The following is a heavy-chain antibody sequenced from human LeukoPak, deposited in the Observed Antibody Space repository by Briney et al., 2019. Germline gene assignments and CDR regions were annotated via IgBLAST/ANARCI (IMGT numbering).Heavy chain of an antibody. CDR2: IKQDGSEK. V-gene: IGHV3-7*03. Sequence: GGSLRLSCAASGFTFSSYWMSWVRQAPGKGLEWVANIKQDGSEKYYVDSVKGRFTISRDNAKNSLYLQMNGLRAEDTAVYYCARDGGAVAGPFDYWGQGTLVTVSS. CDR1: GFTFSSYW. J-gene: IGHJ4*02. CDR3: ARDGGAVAGPFDY. D-gene: IGHD6-19*01.